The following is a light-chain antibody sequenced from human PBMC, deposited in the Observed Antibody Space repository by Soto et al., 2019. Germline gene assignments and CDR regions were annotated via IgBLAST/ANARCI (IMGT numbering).Light chain of an antibody. J-gene: IGKJ3*01. Sequence: DIQMTQSPSSVSASVGDRVTITCRATQVISSWLAWYQQKPGKAPKLLIYATSNLQSGVPSRFSGSGSGTDFTLTITSLQPEDFATYYCQQSYSTPFTFGPGTKVDIK. V-gene: IGKV1-12*01. CDR3: QQSYSTPFT. CDR1: QVISSW. CDR2: ATS.